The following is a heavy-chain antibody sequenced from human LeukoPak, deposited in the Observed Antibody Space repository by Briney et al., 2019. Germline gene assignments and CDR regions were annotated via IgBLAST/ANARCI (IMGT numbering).Heavy chain of an antibody. Sequence: ASVKVSCKASGYTFTGYYMHWVRQAPGQGLEWMGWINPNSGGTNYAQKFQGRVTMTGDTSISTAYMELSRLRSDDTAVYYCARGSSIAAEPYYMDVWGKGTTVTVSS. V-gene: IGHV1-2*02. J-gene: IGHJ6*03. CDR3: ARGSSIAAEPYYMDV. D-gene: IGHD6-13*01. CDR2: INPNSGGT. CDR1: GYTFTGYY.